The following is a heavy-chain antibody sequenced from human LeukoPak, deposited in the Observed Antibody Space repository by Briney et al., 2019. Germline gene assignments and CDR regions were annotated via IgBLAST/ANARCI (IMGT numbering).Heavy chain of an antibody. CDR3: AKASSSWYTKPFDY. J-gene: IGHJ4*02. Sequence: GGSLRLSCAASRFTFSNYAMSWVRQAPGKGLEWVSAIGGNGGSTYYADSVKGRFTIYRDNSKDTLYLQMNSLRAEDTAVYYCAKASSSWYTKPFDYWGQGTLVTVSS. V-gene: IGHV3-23*01. CDR1: RFTFSNYA. CDR2: IGGNGGST. D-gene: IGHD6-13*01.